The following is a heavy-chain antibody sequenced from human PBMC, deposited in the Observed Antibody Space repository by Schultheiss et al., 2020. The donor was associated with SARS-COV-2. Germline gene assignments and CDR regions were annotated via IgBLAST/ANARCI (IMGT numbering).Heavy chain of an antibody. J-gene: IGHJ6*02. Sequence: SGPTLVKPTQTLTLTCTFSGFSLSTSGVGVGWIRQPPGKALEWLALIYWDDDKRYSTSLKTRLTISKDTSKNQVVLTMTNMDPVDTATYYCARMSARYSSSSDYYYGMDVWGQGTTVTVSS. D-gene: IGHD6-6*01. V-gene: IGHV2-5*02. CDR3: ARMSARYSSSSDYYYGMDV. CDR2: IYWDDDK. CDR1: GFSLSTSGVG.